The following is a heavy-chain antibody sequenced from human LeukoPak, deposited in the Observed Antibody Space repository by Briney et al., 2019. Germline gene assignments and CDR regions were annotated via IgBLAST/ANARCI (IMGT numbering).Heavy chain of an antibody. J-gene: IGHJ4*02. D-gene: IGHD1-26*01. V-gene: IGHV3-21*01. CDR2: ISSSSKYI. CDR1: GFTFSDFS. Sequence: GGSLRLSCAASGFTFSDFSMNWVRQAPGKGLEWVSCISSSSKYIYYADSVKGRVTISRDNAKNSLYLQMNSLRAEDTAVYYCAKGGSGATKYWGQGTLVTVSS. CDR3: AKGGSGATKY.